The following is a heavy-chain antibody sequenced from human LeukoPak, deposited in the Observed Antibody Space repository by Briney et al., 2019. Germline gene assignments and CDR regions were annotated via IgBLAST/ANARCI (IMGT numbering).Heavy chain of an antibody. J-gene: IGHJ4*02. CDR3: EKGDGDYSSPFGY. CDR2: ISGSGGST. CDR1: GFTFSSNA. D-gene: IGHD4-17*01. Sequence: GGSLRLSCAASGFTFSSNAMSWVRQAPGKGLEWVSAISGSGGSTYYADSVKGRFTISRDNSKNTLYLQMNSLRAEDTAVYYCEKGDGDYSSPFGYWGQGTLVTVSS. V-gene: IGHV3-23*01.